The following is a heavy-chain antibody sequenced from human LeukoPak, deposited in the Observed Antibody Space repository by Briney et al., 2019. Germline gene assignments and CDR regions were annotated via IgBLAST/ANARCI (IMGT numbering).Heavy chain of an antibody. J-gene: IGHJ4*02. CDR3: ARVSLGYSSSWTPDY. D-gene: IGHD6-13*01. V-gene: IGHV1-18*01. CDR1: GYTFTSYG. CDR2: ISAYNGNT. Sequence: ASVKVSCKASGYTFTSYGISWVRQAPGQGLEWMGWISAYNGNTNYAQKLQGRVTMTTDTSTSTAYMELRSLRSDDTAVYYCARVSLGYSSSWTPDYWGQGTLVTVSS.